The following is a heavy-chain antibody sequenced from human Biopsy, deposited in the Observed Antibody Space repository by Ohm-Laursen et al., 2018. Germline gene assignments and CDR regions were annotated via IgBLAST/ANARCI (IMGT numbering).Heavy chain of an antibody. V-gene: IGHV3-33*01. J-gene: IGHJ2*01. Sequence: SLRLSCAASGFTFSNYGMHWVRQAPGKGLEWVALIWYDGSNKNSEDSVKGRFTVSRDNSKNTLFLQMNNPRAEDTAVYYCARDQSGLRGINWYFDLWGRGTLVTVSS. CDR3: ARDQSGLRGINWYFDL. D-gene: IGHD5/OR15-5a*01. CDR1: GFTFSNYG. CDR2: IWYDGSNK.